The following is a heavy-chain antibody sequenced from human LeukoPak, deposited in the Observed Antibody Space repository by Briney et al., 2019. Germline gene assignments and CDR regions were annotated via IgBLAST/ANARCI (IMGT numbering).Heavy chain of an antibody. V-gene: IGHV4-39*01. CDR1: GGSISSSSYY. CDR2: IYYSGST. Sequence: SETLSLTCTVSGGSISSSSYYWGWIRQPPGKGLEWIGSIYYSGSTYYNPSLKSRVTISVDTSKNQFSLKLSSVTAADTAVYYCASDYCSGGSCYHDYWGQGTLVTVSS. D-gene: IGHD2-15*01. J-gene: IGHJ4*02. CDR3: ASDYCSGGSCYHDY.